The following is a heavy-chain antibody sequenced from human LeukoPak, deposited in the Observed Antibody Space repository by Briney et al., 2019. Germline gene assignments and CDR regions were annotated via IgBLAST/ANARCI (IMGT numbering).Heavy chain of an antibody. Sequence: SETLSLTCAVYGGSFSGHYWSWIRQPPGKGLEWIGEINHSGSTNYNPSLKSRVTISVDTSKNQFSLKLSSVTAADTAVYYCAYYDILTGYDYWGQGTLVTVSS. V-gene: IGHV4-34*01. CDR2: INHSGST. D-gene: IGHD3-9*01. CDR3: AYYDILTGYDY. J-gene: IGHJ4*02. CDR1: GGSFSGHY.